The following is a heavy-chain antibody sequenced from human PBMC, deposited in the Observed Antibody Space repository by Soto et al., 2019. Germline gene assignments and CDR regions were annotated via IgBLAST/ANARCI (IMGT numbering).Heavy chain of an antibody. V-gene: IGHV4-30-2*01. CDR3: ARVLRGYSGFEDYYDY. J-gene: IGHJ4*02. CDR2: IYHSGST. D-gene: IGHD5-12*01. CDR1: GGSISSGGYS. Sequence: SETLSLTCAVSGGSISSGGYSWSWIRQPPGKGLEWIGYIYHSGSTYYNPSLKSRVTISVDRSKNQFSLNSLRAGDTAVYYCARVLRGYSGFEDYYDYWGQGALVTVSS.